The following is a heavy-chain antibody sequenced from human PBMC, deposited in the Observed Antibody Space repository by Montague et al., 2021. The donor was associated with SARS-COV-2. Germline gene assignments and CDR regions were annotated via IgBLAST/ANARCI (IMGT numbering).Heavy chain of an antibody. CDR3: AHKTGLRYFDWLFQTNPTGGYFDL. D-gene: IGHD3-9*01. CDR1: GFSLSTSGVG. V-gene: IGHV2-5*02. J-gene: IGHJ2*01. Sequence: PALVKPTQTLTLTCTFSGFSLSTSGVGVGWIRQPPGKALEWFALIYWDDDKRYSPSLKSRLTITKGTSKNQVVLTMTNMDPVDTATYYCAHKTGLRYFDWLFQTNPTGGYFDLWGRGTLVTVSS. CDR2: IYWDDDK.